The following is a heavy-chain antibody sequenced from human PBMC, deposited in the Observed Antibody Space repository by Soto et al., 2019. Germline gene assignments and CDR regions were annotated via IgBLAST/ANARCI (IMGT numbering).Heavy chain of an antibody. CDR1: GGTFSNYA. V-gene: IGHV1-69*01. D-gene: IGHD2-2*01. CDR3: ARVVILVPTASSHYYYHIDV. J-gene: IGHJ6*02. CDR2: IIPIVGTG. Sequence: QVQLVQSGAEVRKPGSSVTVSCKASGGTFSNYAISWVRQAPGQGLEWMGGIIPIVGTGSYAQKFAGRVTSTAAETTSTAYMELSSLRFDVTAVYYCARVVILVPTASSHYYYHIDVWGPGTTVTVSS.